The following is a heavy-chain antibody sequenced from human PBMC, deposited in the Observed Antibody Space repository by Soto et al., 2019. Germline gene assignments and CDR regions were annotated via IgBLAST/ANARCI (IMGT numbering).Heavy chain of an antibody. J-gene: IGHJ6*02. V-gene: IGHV4-59*01. CDR3: ARDRRAGRNYYYCGMDV. CDR1: GGSISSYY. Sequence: SETLSLTCTVSGGSISSYYWSWIRQPPGKGLEWIGYIYYSGSTNYNPSLKSRVTISVDTSKNQFSLKLSSVTAADTAVYYCARDRRAGRNYYYCGMDVWGQGTTVTVSS. CDR2: IYYSGST.